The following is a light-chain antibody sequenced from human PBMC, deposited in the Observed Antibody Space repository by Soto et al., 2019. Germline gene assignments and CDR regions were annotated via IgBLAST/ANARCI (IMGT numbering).Light chain of an antibody. CDR2: EVS. Sequence: ALTQPASVSGSPGQSITISCTGTSSDVGGYNYVSWYQQHPGKAPKLMIYEVSNRPSGVSNRFSGSKSGNTASLTISGLQAEDEADYYCSSYTSSSTPYVFGTGTKVTV. CDR1: SSDVGGYNY. V-gene: IGLV2-14*01. CDR3: SSYTSSSTPYV. J-gene: IGLJ1*01.